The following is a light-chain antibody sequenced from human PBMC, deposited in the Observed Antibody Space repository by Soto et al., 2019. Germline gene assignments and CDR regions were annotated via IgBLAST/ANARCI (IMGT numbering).Light chain of an antibody. V-gene: IGLV2-11*01. CDR2: DVS. Sequence: QSVLTQPRSVSGSPGQSVTISCTGTSSDVGGYNYVSWYQQHPGKAPKLMIYDVSKRPSGVPDRFSGSKSGNTASLTISGLQADDEAEYYWCSYAARYDFGTRTKVTV. J-gene: IGLJ1*01. CDR3: CSYAARYD. CDR1: SSDVGGYNY.